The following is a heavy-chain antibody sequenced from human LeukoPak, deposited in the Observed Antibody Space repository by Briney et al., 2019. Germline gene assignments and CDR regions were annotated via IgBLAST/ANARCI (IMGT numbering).Heavy chain of an antibody. CDR1: GFTFDDYG. V-gene: IGHV3-20*04. D-gene: IGHD5-18*01. Sequence: PGGSLRLSCAASGFTFDDYGMSWLRQAPGKGLEWVSGINWNGGSTGYADSVKGRFTVPRDNAKNSLYLQMNSLRAEDTALYYCARFPKSGYSYGYYFDYWGQGTLVTVSS. CDR3: ARFPKSGYSYGYYFDY. J-gene: IGHJ4*02. CDR2: INWNGGST.